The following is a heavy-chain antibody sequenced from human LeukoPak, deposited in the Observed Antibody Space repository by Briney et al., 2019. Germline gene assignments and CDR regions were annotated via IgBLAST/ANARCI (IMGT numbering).Heavy chain of an antibody. CDR1: GFTFSSYA. D-gene: IGHD3-16*01. CDR3: AKDGARVPRWYFDL. Sequence: GGSLRLSCAASGFTFSSYAMHWVRQAPGKGLEWVAVRSYDGSNKYYADSVKGRFTISRDNSKNTLYLQMNSLRAEDTAVYYCAKDGARVPRWYFDLWGRGTLVTVSS. CDR2: RSYDGSNK. V-gene: IGHV3-30-3*01. J-gene: IGHJ2*01.